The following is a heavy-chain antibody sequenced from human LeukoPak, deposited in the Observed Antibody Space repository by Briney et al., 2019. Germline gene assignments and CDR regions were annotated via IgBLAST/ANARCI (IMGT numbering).Heavy chain of an antibody. J-gene: IGHJ6*03. D-gene: IGHD1-1*01. V-gene: IGHV4-34*01. Sequence: KSSETLSLTCAVYGGSFSGYYWIWIRRPPGRGREWVGEINHSGSTNSNPSLKSRVTISVDTSKNQFSLKLSSVTAADTAVYYCARLERDNYYYYMDVWGKGTTVTVSS. CDR2: INHSGST. CDR1: GGSFSGYY. CDR3: ARLERDNYYYYMDV.